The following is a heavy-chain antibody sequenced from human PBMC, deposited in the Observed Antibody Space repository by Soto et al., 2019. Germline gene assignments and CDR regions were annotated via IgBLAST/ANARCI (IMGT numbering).Heavy chain of an antibody. D-gene: IGHD1-20*01. CDR1: GFTFNDYW. J-gene: IGHJ6*02. CDR2: LNSDGSSG. Sequence: EVQLVESGGGLVQPGGSLRLSCVASGFTFNDYWMHWVRQAPGKGLVWVSRLNSDGSSGYYGDSMKGRFTISRDNAKNTLYLQINSLRDEETAVYYCARGHKYKDGWDVWGQESKVTVS. V-gene: IGHV3-74*01. CDR3: ARGHKYKDGWDV.